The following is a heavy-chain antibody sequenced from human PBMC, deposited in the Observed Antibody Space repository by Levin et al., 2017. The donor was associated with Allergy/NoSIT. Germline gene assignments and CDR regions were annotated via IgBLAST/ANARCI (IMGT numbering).Heavy chain of an antibody. Sequence: SETLSLTCAVSGGSISSGGYSWSWIRQPPGKGLEWIGYIYHSGSTYYNPSLTSRVTISVDRSKNQFSLKLSSVTAADTAVYYCARVHYYDSSTQFDYWGQGTLVTGSS. CDR3: ARVHYYDSSTQFDY. V-gene: IGHV4-30-2*01. J-gene: IGHJ4*02. CDR2: IYHSGST. CDR1: GGSISSGGYS. D-gene: IGHD3-22*01.